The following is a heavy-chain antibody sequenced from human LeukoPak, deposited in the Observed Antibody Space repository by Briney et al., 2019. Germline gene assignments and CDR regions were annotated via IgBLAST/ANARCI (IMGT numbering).Heavy chain of an antibody. V-gene: IGHV1-18*01. Sequence: ASVKVSCKASGYTFTSYGISWVRQAPGQGLEWMGWISACNGNTNYAQKLQGRVTMTTDTSTSTAYMELRSLRSDDTAVYYCARVGDGDYGLVAFDIWGQGTMVTVSS. J-gene: IGHJ3*02. CDR2: ISACNGNT. CDR3: ARVGDGDYGLVAFDI. CDR1: GYTFTSYG. D-gene: IGHD4-17*01.